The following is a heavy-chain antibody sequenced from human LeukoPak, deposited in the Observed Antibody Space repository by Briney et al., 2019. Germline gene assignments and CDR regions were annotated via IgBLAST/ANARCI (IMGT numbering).Heavy chain of an antibody. V-gene: IGHV3-23*01. Sequence: PGGTLRLSCAASGFTFSSYGMSWVRRGPGKGLEWVSGISGSGGTTYYADSVKGRFTISRDNSKNTLYLQMNSLRAEDTAVYYCAKDWTGTKPFDLWGRGTLVTVSS. CDR2: ISGSGGTT. D-gene: IGHD3/OR15-3a*01. CDR1: GFTFSSYG. J-gene: IGHJ2*01. CDR3: AKDWTGTKPFDL.